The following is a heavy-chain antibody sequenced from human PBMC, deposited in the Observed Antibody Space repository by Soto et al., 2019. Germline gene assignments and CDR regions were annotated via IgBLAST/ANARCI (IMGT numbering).Heavy chain of an antibody. Sequence: PSETLSLTCAVSGGSISSSDWCSWVRQPPGKGLEWIGEIYHGGNTNYNPSLKSRLTISIDKSKNQFSLKLTSVTAADTAVYYCARNRWLDTWGQGTLVTVSS. J-gene: IGHJ5*02. CDR2: IYHGGNT. CDR3: ARNRWLDT. V-gene: IGHV4-4*02. CDR1: GGSISSSDW.